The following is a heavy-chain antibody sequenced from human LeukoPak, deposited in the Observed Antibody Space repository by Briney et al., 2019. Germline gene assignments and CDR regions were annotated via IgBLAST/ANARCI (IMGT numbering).Heavy chain of an antibody. CDR3: AKVAASPWGGY. D-gene: IGHD6-13*01. CDR1: GFTFSTSA. Sequence: GGSLRLSCAASGFTFSTSAMNWVRQAPGKGLEWVSSISSSSSYIYYADSVEGRFTISRDNAKNSLYLQMNSLRAEDTAVYYCAKVAASPWGGYWGQGTLVTVSS. V-gene: IGHV3-21*01. J-gene: IGHJ4*02. CDR2: ISSSSSYI.